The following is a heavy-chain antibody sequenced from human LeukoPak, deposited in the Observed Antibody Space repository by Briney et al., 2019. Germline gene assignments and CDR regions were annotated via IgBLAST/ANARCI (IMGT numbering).Heavy chain of an antibody. V-gene: IGHV1-69*13. CDR1: GGTFSSYA. J-gene: IGHJ4*02. D-gene: IGHD6-19*01. Sequence: GASVKVSCKASGGTFSSYAISWVRQAPGQGLEWMGGIIPIFGTANYAQKFQGRATITADESTSTAYMELSSLRSEDTAVYYCARENSGWYDYWGQGTLVTVSS. CDR3: ARENSGWYDY. CDR2: IIPIFGTA.